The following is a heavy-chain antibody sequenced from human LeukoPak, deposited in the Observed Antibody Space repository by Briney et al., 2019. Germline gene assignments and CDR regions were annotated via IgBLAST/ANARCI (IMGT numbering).Heavy chain of an antibody. V-gene: IGHV3-53*01. CDR3: AKDGDYIDY. Sequence: PGGSLRLSCAASGFTVSSNYMSWVRQAPGKGLEWVSVIYPGGNTYYADSVKGRFTISRDNAKNSLYLQMNSLGAEDTAVYYCAKDGDYIDYWGQGTLVTVSS. CDR2: IYPGGNT. CDR1: GFTVSSNY. J-gene: IGHJ4*02. D-gene: IGHD4-17*01.